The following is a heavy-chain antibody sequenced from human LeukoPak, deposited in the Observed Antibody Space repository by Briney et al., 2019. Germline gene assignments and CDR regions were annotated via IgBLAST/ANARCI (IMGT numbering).Heavy chain of an antibody. CDR1: GFSFSGYG. D-gene: IGHD3-3*01. Sequence: PGGSLRLSCAASGFSFSGYGMHWVRQAPGKGLEWVAVISYDGSNKYYADSVKGRFTISRDNSKNTLYVQMNSLRAEDTAVYYCARDPAKFWSGHDYWGQGTLVTVSS. J-gene: IGHJ4*02. CDR3: ARDPAKFWSGHDY. V-gene: IGHV3-30*03. CDR2: ISYDGSNK.